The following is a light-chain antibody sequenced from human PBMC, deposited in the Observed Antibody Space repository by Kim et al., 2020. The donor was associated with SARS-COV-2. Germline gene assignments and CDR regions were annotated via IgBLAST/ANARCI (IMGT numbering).Light chain of an antibody. CDR1: TSDVGDYDY. CDR2: DVT. CDR3: SSYSASSTWV. Sequence: QSALAQPASVSGSRGQSITISCTGSTSDVGDYDYVSWYQQHPGRAPKLMIYDVTKRSSGVSNRFSGSKSGSSASLTISGLQPDDEAEYFCSSYSASSTWVFGGGTKLTVL. J-gene: IGLJ3*02. V-gene: IGLV2-14*03.